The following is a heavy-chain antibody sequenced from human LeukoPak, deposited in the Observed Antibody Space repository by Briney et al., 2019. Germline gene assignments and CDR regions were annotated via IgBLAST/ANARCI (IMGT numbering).Heavy chain of an antibody. V-gene: IGHV3-30*09. CDR2: ISYDGSNK. Sequence: GGSLRLSCAASGFTFSSYAMHWVRQAPGKGLEWVAVISYDGSNKYYADSVKGRFAISRDNSKNTLYLQMNSLRAEDTAVYYCAKDYTDSGSYYDYWGQGTLVTVSS. CDR1: GFTFSSYA. CDR3: AKDYTDSGSYYDY. D-gene: IGHD1-26*01. J-gene: IGHJ4*02.